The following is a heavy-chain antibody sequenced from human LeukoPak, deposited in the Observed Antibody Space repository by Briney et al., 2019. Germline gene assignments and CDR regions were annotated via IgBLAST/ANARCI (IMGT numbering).Heavy chain of an antibody. CDR1: GGSFSGYY. Sequence: KPSETLSLTCAVYGGSFSGYYWSWIRQPPGKGLEWIGEINHSGSTNYNPSLKSRVTISVDTSKNQFSLKLSSVTPADTAVYYCARGRVGATPLIRAFDIWGQGTMVTVSS. V-gene: IGHV4-34*01. D-gene: IGHD1-26*01. CDR3: ARGRVGATPLIRAFDI. CDR2: INHSGST. J-gene: IGHJ3*02.